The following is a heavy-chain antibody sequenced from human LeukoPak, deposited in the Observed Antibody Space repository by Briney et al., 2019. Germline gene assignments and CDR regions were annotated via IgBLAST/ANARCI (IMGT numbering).Heavy chain of an antibody. D-gene: IGHD2-15*01. CDR3: ARVRGVVGYYYYYMDV. Sequence: ASVKVSCKASGYTFTSYGISWVRQAPGQGLEWMGWISAYNGNTNYAQKLQGRVTMTTDTSTSTAYMELRSLRSDDTAVYYCARVRGVVGYYYYYMDVWGKGTTVTVSS. CDR2: ISAYNGNT. CDR1: GYTFTSYG. V-gene: IGHV1-18*01. J-gene: IGHJ6*03.